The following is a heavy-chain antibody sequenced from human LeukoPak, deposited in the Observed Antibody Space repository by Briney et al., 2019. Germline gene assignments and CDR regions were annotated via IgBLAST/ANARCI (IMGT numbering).Heavy chain of an antibody. CDR1: GFTFISYW. CDR3: ARESGRSYYLNY. Sequence: GGSLRPSCAASGFTFISYWMHWVRQAPGKGLVWVARINNDGSSTTYADSVKGRFTISRDNAKNTVYLHMNSLRAEDTAVYYCARESGRSYYLNYWGQGNLVTVSS. D-gene: IGHD1-26*01. V-gene: IGHV3-74*03. J-gene: IGHJ4*02. CDR2: INNDGSST.